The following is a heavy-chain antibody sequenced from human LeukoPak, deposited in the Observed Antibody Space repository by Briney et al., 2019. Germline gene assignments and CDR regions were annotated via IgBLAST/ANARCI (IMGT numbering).Heavy chain of an antibody. V-gene: IGHV1-2*04. CDR3: ARDDLTIAAAGAAGMDV. D-gene: IGHD6-13*01. Sequence: ASVKVSCKASGYTFTSYDINWVRQATGQGLEWMGWINPNSGGTNYAQKFQGWVTMTRDTSISTAYMELSRLRSDDTAVYYCARDDLTIAAAGAAGMDVWGQGTTVTVSS. CDR1: GYTFTSYD. J-gene: IGHJ6*02. CDR2: INPNSGGT.